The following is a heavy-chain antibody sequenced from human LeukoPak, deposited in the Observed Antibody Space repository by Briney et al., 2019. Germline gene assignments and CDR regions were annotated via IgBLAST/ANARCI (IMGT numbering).Heavy chain of an antibody. Sequence: ASVKVSCKASGYTFTSYGISWVRQAPGQGLEWMGWISAYNGNTNYAQKLQGRVTMTTDTSTSTAYMELRSLRSDDTAVYCCARDGYCSGGSCGWFDPWGQGTLVTVSS. V-gene: IGHV1-18*01. CDR1: GYTFTSYG. CDR3: ARDGYCSGGSCGWFDP. CDR2: ISAYNGNT. D-gene: IGHD2-15*01. J-gene: IGHJ5*02.